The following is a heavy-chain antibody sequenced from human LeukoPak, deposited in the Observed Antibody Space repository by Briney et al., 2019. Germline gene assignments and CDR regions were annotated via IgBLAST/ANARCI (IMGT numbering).Heavy chain of an antibody. CDR1: GGTFSSYA. CDR3: AREDTATFDY. CDR2: IIPIFGTA. J-gene: IGHJ4*02. D-gene: IGHD5-18*01. V-gene: IGHV1-69*13. Sequence: ASVKVSCKASGGTFSSYAISWVRQAPGQGLEWMGGIIPIFGTANYAQKFQGRVTITADESTSTAYMELSSLRSEDAAVYYCAREDTATFDYWGQGTLVTVSS.